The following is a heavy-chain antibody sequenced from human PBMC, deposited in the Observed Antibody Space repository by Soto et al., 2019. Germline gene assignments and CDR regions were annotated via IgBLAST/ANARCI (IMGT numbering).Heavy chain of an antibody. CDR3: AKSRPRATIFGVVINGFDQ. V-gene: IGHV3-23*01. Sequence: EVQVLESGGGLVQPGGSLRLSCAASGFTFNNCAMSWVRQAPGKGLEWVSSISGSGFDTYYADSVKGRFTISRDHSKNTLYLKMNSLRADDTAVYFCAKSRPRATIFGVVINGFDQCGQGTLVTVSS. CDR2: ISGSGFDT. D-gene: IGHD3-3*01. J-gene: IGHJ5*02. CDR1: GFTFNNCA.